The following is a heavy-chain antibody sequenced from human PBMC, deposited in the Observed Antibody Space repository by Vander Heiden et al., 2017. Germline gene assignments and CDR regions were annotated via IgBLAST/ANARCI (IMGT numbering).Heavy chain of an antibody. CDR1: GFNFSSFG. CDR2: APFDGSNE. Sequence: QVQLVESGGGVVQPGKSLRLSCAAAGFNFSSFGMHWVRQAPGKGLEWVAVAPFDGSNEYYADSVKGRFTISRDNSKNTLFLQMNRLRTEDTAVYYCASADGGYCSGGSCYSEGWFDPWGQGTLVTVSS. J-gene: IGHJ5*02. V-gene: IGHV3-30-3*01. D-gene: IGHD2-15*01. CDR3: ASADGGYCSGGSCYSEGWFDP.